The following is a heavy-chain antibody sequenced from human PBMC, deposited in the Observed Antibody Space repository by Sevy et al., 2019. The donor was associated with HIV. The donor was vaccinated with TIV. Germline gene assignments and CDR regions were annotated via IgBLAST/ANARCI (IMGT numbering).Heavy chain of an antibody. Sequence: GGSLRLSCVGSGFGFSSDAMSWVCQAPGKGLQWVATVSASGGSTYYADSVRGRFSITRDNSKNTLYVKMNSLRAEDTAVYYCARVGGGGYYDPWSGYLEFDPWGQGTLVTVSS. V-gene: IGHV3-23*01. J-gene: IGHJ5*02. CDR1: GFGFSSDA. CDR3: ARVGGGGYYDPWSGYLEFDP. D-gene: IGHD3-3*01. CDR2: VSASGGST.